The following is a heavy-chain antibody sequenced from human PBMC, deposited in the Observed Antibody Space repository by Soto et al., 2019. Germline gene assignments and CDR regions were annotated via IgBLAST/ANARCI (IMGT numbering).Heavy chain of an antibody. Sequence: GGSLRLSCAASGFTFSSYGMHWVRQAPGKGLEWVAVISYDGSNKYYADSVKGRFTISRDNSKNTLYLQMNSLRAEDRAVYYCAKDIRYNGNTNDYYYYGMDVWGQGTTVTVSS. D-gene: IGHD1-20*01. V-gene: IGHV3-30*18. CDR1: GFTFSSYG. J-gene: IGHJ6*02. CDR2: ISYDGSNK. CDR3: AKDIRYNGNTNDYYYYGMDV.